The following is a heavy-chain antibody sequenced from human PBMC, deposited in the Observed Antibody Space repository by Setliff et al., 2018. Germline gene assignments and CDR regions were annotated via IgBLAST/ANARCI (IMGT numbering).Heavy chain of an antibody. Sequence: GESLKISCQGSGYSFTTYWIGWVRQMPGKGLEWMGIIYPGDSDARYSPSFQGQVTIPADKAITTAYLQWSSLKASDTAMYYCGRAQRHLNNSKNTMYLQMNSLGPEDTAVYYCVRRAAGKGWFDPWGQGTLVTVSS. CDR2: IYPGDSDA. J-gene: IGHJ5*02. V-gene: IGHV5-51*01. CDR3: GRAQRHLNNSKNTMYLQMNSLGPEDTAVYYCVRRAAGKGWFDP. D-gene: IGHD6-13*01. CDR1: GYSFTTYW.